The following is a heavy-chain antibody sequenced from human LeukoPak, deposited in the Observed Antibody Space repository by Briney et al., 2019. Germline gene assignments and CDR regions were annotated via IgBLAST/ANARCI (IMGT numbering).Heavy chain of an antibody. D-gene: IGHD3-16*02. V-gene: IGHV1-69*13. CDR1: GGTFSSYA. Sequence: SVTVSCKASGGTFSSYAMSWVRQAPGQGLEWMGGIIPIFATANYAQKFQGRVTITADESTSTAYMELSSLRSEDTAVYYCASIGNDYVWGSYRYPFDYWGQGTLVTVSS. CDR3: ASIGNDYVWGSYRYPFDY. CDR2: IIPIFATA. J-gene: IGHJ4*02.